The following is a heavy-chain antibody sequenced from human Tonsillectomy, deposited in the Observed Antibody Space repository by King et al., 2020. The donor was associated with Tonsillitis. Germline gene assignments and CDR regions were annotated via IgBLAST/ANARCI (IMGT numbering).Heavy chain of an antibody. CDR3: ARGSISLGFDP. CDR2: ISSSGSKL. J-gene: IGHJ5*02. V-gene: IGHV3-11*01. CDR1: GFTFSDYY. D-gene: IGHD3-3*02. Sequence: VQLVESGGGLVKPGGSLRLSCAASGFTFSDYYMSCIRQAPGKGLEWVSYISSSGSKLYSADSVKGRFTISRDNPRNSLYLQMNSLRGEDTAVYYCARGSISLGFDPWGQGTLVTVSS.